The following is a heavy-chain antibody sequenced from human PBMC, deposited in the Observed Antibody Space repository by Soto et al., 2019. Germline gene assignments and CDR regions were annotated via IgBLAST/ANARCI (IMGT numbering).Heavy chain of an antibody. CDR2: IYHSGST. D-gene: IGHD2-2*01. Sequence: QLQLQESGSGLVKPSQTLFLTCAVSGGSISSGGYSWSWIRQPPGKGLEWIGYIYHSGSTYYNPSLKSRVTISVDRSKNQFSLKLSSVTAADTAVYYCARSQLPREENWFDPWGQGTLVTVSS. J-gene: IGHJ5*02. V-gene: IGHV4-30-2*01. CDR3: ARSQLPREENWFDP. CDR1: GGSISSGGYS.